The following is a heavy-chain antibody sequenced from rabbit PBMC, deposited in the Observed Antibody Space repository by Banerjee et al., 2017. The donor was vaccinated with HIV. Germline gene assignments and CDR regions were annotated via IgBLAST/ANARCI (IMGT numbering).Heavy chain of an antibody. D-gene: IGHD6-1*01. Sequence: QQQLEESGGGLVKPGGTLTLTCKASGIDFSSYYRMCWVRQAPGRGLELIACIYTTSGSTWYASWVNGRFTISRSTSLNTVDLQMTSLTAADTATYFCVRAGVYANWVFNLWGPGTLVTVS. V-gene: IGHV1S43*01. CDR2: IYTTSGST. CDR3: VRAGVYANWVFNL. J-gene: IGHJ4*01. CDR1: GIDFSSYYR.